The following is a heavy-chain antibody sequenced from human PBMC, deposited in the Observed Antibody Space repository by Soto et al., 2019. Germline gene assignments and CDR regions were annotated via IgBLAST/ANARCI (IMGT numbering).Heavy chain of an antibody. CDR1: GDSTRSRYW. J-gene: IGHJ6*02. D-gene: IGHD3-10*01. Sequence: SETLSLTCDVSGDSTRSRYWWTWLRRPPGRGLQWIGEVNQSGTSNYNPSLKSRVSISIDNSKNQFSLKMTSLTAADTAVYYWRRDKHYYGSGKHGMDVWGQGTTVTVSS. V-gene: IGHV4-4*02. CDR2: VNQSGTS. CDR3: RRDKHYYGSGKHGMDV.